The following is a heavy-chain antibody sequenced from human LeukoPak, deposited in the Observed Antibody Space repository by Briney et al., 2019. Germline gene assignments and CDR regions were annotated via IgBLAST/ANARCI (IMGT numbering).Heavy chain of an antibody. Sequence: PSVTLSLTCTVSGRSVSSGSYYWSWIRQPPGKGLERIGYIYYSGSTNYNPSLKSRVTISVDTSKNQFSLKLSSVTAADTAVYYCASSSSTASSSIAFDYWGQGTLVTVSS. D-gene: IGHD6-6*01. CDR2: IYYSGST. CDR3: ASSSSTASSSIAFDY. CDR1: GRSVSSGSYY. V-gene: IGHV4-61*01. J-gene: IGHJ4*02.